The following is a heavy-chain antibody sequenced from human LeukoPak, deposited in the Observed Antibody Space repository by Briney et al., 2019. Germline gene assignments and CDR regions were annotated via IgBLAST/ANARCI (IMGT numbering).Heavy chain of an antibody. D-gene: IGHD3-3*01. CDR3: ATIELFGDRYYYYMDV. CDR2: FDPEDGET. CDR1: GYTLTELS. J-gene: IGHJ6*03. V-gene: IGHV1-24*01. Sequence: GASVKVSCKVSGYTLTELSMHWVRQAPGKGLEWMGGFDPEDGETIYAQKFQGRVTMTEDTSTDTIYMELSSLKSEDTAVYFCATIELFGDRYYYYMDVWGKGTTVTVSS.